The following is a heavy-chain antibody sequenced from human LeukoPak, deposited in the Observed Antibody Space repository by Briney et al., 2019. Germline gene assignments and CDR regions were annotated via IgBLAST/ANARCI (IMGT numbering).Heavy chain of an antibody. CDR2: ISSSGSTI. V-gene: IGHV3-48*03. Sequence: GGSLRLSCAASGSTFSSYEMNWVRQASGKGLEWVSYISSSGSTIYYADSVKGRFTISRDNAKNSLYLQMNSLRAEDTAVHYCARVGHGNWNDVDYFDYWGQGTLVTVSS. CDR3: ARVGHGNWNDVDYFDY. J-gene: IGHJ4*02. CDR1: GSTFSSYE. D-gene: IGHD1-1*01.